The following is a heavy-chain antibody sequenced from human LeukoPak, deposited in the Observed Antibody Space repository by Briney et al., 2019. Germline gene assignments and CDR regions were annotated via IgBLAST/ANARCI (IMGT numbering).Heavy chain of an antibody. CDR3: ASHPDPYDFWSGQEGY. J-gene: IGHJ4*02. Sequence: SETLSLTCTVSGGSISSSSYYWGWIRQPPGKGLEWIGSIYYSGSTYYNPSLKSRVTISVDTSKNQFSLKLSSVTAADTAVYYCASHPDPYDFWSGQEGYWGQGTLVTVSS. D-gene: IGHD3-3*01. CDR1: GGSISSSSYY. CDR2: IYYSGST. V-gene: IGHV4-39*01.